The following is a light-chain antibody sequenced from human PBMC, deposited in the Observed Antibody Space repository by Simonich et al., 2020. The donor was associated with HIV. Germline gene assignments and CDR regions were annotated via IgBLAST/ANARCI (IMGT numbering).Light chain of an antibody. J-gene: IGKJ2*01. V-gene: IGKV4-1*01. CDR1: QSVLYSSNNKNY. Sequence: DIVMTQSPDSLAVSLGERATINCKSSQSVLYSSNNKNYLAWYQEKPGPPPKLLIYWESTRESGVPDRFSGSGSGTDFTLTISSLQAEDVAVYYCQQYYSTPYTFGQGTKVEIK. CDR2: WES. CDR3: QQYYSTPYT.